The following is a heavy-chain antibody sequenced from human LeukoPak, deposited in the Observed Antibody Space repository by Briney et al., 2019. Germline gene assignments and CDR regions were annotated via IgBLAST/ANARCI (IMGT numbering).Heavy chain of an antibody. CDR3: ARVLYNLDAFDI. V-gene: IGHV3-7*03. Sequence: GGSLRLSCAASGFTFSSYWVSWVRQAPGKGLEWVANIKQDGSEKYYVDSVKGRFTISRDNAKNSLYLQMNSLRAKDTAVYHCARVLYNLDAFDIWGQGTMVTVSS. D-gene: IGHD1-14*01. CDR1: GFTFSSYW. CDR2: IKQDGSEK. J-gene: IGHJ3*02.